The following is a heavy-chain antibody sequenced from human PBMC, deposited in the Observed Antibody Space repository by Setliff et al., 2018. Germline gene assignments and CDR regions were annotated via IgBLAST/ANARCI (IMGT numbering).Heavy chain of an antibody. D-gene: IGHD1-26*01. CDR1: GYTFTSYD. J-gene: IGHJ2*01. CDR2: IIPVSGVA. V-gene: IGHV1-69*04. Sequence: SVKVSCKASGYTFTSYDINWVRQATGQGLEWLGRIIPVSGVANYAQRFRGRVSFSADISTGTVFMDLNSLDSEDTAVYYCVRVRRGGYHSIYWSFDLWGRGTLVTVSS. CDR3: VRVRRGGYHSIYWSFDL.